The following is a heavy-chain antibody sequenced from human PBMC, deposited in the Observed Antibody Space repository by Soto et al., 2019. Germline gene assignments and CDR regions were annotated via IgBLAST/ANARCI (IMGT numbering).Heavy chain of an antibody. CDR1: GGFVDSGRFH. D-gene: IGHD2-15*01. Sequence: QVQLHESGPGLVKPSETLSLTCTISGGFVDSGRFHWNWIRQSPGKGLEWIGYLYYTGDITYIPALKSRANISLATSKTQFSLKLTSVTAAETAVYYCARGEKGCRDYWGQGTLVSVSS. J-gene: IGHJ4*02. CDR3: ARGEKGCRDY. CDR2: LYYTGDI. V-gene: IGHV4-61*01.